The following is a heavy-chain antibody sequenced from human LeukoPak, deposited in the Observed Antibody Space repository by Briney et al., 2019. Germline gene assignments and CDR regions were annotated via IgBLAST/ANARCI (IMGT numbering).Heavy chain of an antibody. V-gene: IGHV7-4-1*02. CDR3: ARDLERPMVVAATIGIVDI. J-gene: IGHJ3*02. CDR2: INTNTGNP. CDR1: GGTFSSYA. D-gene: IGHD2-15*01. Sequence: EASVKVSCKASGGTFSSYAISWVRQAPGQGLEWMGWINTNTGNPTYAQGFTGRFVFSLDTSVSTAYLQISSLKAEDTAVYYCARDLERPMVVAATIGIVDIWGQGTMVTVSS.